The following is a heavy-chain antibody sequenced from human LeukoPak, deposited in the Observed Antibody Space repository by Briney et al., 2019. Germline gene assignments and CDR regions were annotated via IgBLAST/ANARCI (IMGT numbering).Heavy chain of an antibody. CDR1: GASVRGYY. D-gene: IGHD3-10*01. J-gene: IGHJ4*02. CDR3: ARGYGSGSYNNFNQ. CDR2: IHYTGNT. Sequence: SETLSLTCTVSGASVRGYYWSWLRQPPGKGLEWIGYIHYTGNTDYNPSLTSRVTMSVDTSKNQFSLMLTSVTAADTAVYYCARGYGSGSYNNFNQWGQGLLVAVSS. V-gene: IGHV4-59*02.